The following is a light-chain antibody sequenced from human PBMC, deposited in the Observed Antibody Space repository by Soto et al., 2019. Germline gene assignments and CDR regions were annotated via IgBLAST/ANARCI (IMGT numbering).Light chain of an antibody. Sequence: EIVMTQSPATLSVSPGERVTLSCRASQSVSSNLAWYQHKPGQAPRLLIFGASTRATGIPARFSGSGSGTEFILTISSLQSEDFAVYYCQQYNYYVTFGQGTRLEIK. V-gene: IGKV3-15*01. CDR3: QQYNYYVT. J-gene: IGKJ5*01. CDR2: GAS. CDR1: QSVSSN.